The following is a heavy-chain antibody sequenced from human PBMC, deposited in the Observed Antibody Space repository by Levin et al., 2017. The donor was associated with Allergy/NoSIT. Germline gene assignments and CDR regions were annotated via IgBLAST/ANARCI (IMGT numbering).Heavy chain of an antibody. CDR1: GGSISSYY. D-gene: IGHD6-6*01. J-gene: IGHJ6*03. CDR2: IKSKTDGGTT. Sequence: LSLTCTVSGGSISSYYWSWLRQPPGKGLEWVGRIKSKTDGGTTDYAAPVKGRFTISRDDSKNTLYLQMNSLKTEDTAVYYCTTDPTTSIAARRGNPDADPYYYYYYMDVWGKGTTVTVSS. V-gene: IGHV3-15*01. CDR3: TTDPTTSIAARRGNPDADPYYYYYYMDV.